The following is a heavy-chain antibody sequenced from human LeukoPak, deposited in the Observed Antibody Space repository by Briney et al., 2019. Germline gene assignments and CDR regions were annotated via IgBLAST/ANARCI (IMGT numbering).Heavy chain of an antibody. CDR1: GGTFSSYA. Sequence: ASVKVSCKASGGTFSSYAISWVRQAPGQGLEWMGGIIPIFGTANYAQKFQGRVTITTDESTSTAYMELSSLRSEDTAVYYCARGVAVAGPPRGFDYWGQGTLVTVSS. CDR3: ARGVAVAGPPRGFDY. V-gene: IGHV1-69*05. J-gene: IGHJ4*02. CDR2: IIPIFGTA. D-gene: IGHD6-19*01.